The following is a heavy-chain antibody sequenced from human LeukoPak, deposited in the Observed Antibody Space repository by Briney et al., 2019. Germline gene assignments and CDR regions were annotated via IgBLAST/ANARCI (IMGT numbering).Heavy chain of an antibody. CDR2: IFYTGGT. Sequence: PSETLSLTCTVSGGSISTCYWSWIRQPPGKGLEWIGYIFYTGGTNYNPSLKSRITISVDTSKNQFSLKLSSVTAADTAVYYCARVAGNYYDRAFDIWGQGTMVTISS. J-gene: IGHJ3*02. CDR1: GGSISTCY. CDR3: ARVAGNYYDRAFDI. V-gene: IGHV4-59*01. D-gene: IGHD1-26*01.